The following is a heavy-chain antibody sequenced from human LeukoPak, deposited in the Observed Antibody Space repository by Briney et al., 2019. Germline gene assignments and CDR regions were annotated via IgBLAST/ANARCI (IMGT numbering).Heavy chain of an antibody. CDR2: IYTSGST. J-gene: IGHJ6*03. CDR3: ARSPMVRGVMGYYYMDV. V-gene: IGHV4-4*07. CDR1: GGPISSYY. Sequence: SETLSLTCTVSGGPISSYYWSWIRQPAGKGLEWIGRIYTSGSTNYNPSLKSRVTMSVDTSKNQSSLKLSSVTAADTAVYYCARSPMVRGVMGYYYMDVWGKGTTVTVSS. D-gene: IGHD3-10*01.